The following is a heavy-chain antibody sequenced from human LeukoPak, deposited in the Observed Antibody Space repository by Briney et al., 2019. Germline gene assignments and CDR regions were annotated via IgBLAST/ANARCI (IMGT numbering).Heavy chain of an antibody. V-gene: IGHV1-69*13. Sequence: GASVKVSCKASGGTFSSYAISWVRQAPGQGLEWMGGIIPIFGTANYAQKFRGRVTITADESTSTAHMELSSLKSEDTAVYYCARVGGYYYESSGYSFDYWGQGTLVTVSS. D-gene: IGHD3-22*01. CDR3: ARVGGYYYESSGYSFDY. J-gene: IGHJ4*02. CDR2: IIPIFGTA. CDR1: GGTFSSYA.